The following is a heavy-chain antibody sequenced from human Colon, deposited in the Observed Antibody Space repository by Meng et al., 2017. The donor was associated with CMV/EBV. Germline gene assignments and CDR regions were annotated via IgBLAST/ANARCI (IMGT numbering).Heavy chain of an antibody. CDR1: GFAVSTTY. CDR3: ARDQLVALDS. J-gene: IGHJ1*01. CDR2: IYPGGST. D-gene: IGHD2-8*02. V-gene: IGHV3-66*02. Sequence: GESLKISCAVSGFAVSTTYMTWIRQAPGKGLEWVSVIYPGGSTYYADSLQGRVTLSRDTSTNTLILHMKSLRIDDTALYYCARDQLVALDSWGKGTLVTVSS.